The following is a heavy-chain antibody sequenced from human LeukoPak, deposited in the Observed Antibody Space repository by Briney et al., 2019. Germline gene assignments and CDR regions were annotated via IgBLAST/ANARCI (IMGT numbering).Heavy chain of an antibody. CDR3: ARDRVAAPAFDAFDI. CDR2: ISYDGSNK. D-gene: IGHD6-13*01. J-gene: IGHJ3*02. CDR1: GFTFSSYA. V-gene: IGHV3-30-3*01. Sequence: GGSLRLSCAASGFTFSSYAMHWVRQAPGKGLEWVVVISYDGSNKYYADSVKGRFTISRDNSKNTLYLQMNSLRAEDTAVYYCARDRVAAPAFDAFDIWGQGTMVTVSS.